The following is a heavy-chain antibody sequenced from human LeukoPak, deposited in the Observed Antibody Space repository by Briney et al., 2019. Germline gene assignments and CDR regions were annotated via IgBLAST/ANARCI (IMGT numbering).Heavy chain of an antibody. V-gene: IGHV3-7*01. CDR1: GFTFSSYW. CDR2: IKEDGSEK. CDR3: GRGGTKGPFDF. J-gene: IGHJ3*01. Sequence: GGSLRLSCAASGFTFSSYWMTWVRQAPGKGLEWVANIKEDGSEKYYVDSVKGRFAISRDNAKNSLFLQMNCLRAEDTAVYYCGRGGTKGPFDFGGQGTTVTVSP.